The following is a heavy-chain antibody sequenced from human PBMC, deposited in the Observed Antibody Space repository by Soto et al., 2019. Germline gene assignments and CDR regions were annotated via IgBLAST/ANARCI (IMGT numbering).Heavy chain of an antibody. CDR2: ISGTGSVT. CDR1: GFTFSSYA. V-gene: IGHV3-23*01. CDR3: AKGWKALIGDV. J-gene: IGHJ6*02. D-gene: IGHD1-1*01. Sequence: EVQLLESGGELVEPGGSLRLSCAFSGFTFSSYAMTWVRQAPGKGLAWVSAISGTGSVTYYADSVKGRFTISRDNSKNTLYLHMISLGADDTAIYYCAKGWKALIGDVWGQGTTVTVSS.